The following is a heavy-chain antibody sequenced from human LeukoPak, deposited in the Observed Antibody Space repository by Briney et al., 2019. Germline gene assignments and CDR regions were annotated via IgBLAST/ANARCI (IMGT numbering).Heavy chain of an antibody. D-gene: IGHD1-14*01. Sequence: GGSLRLSCAASGFTFSSYEMNWVRQAPGKGLEWVSYISSSGSTIYYADSVGGRFTISRDNAKNSLYLQMDSLRAEDTAVYYCARGIIPSWNHWGQGTPVTVSS. CDR2: ISSSGSTI. CDR3: ARGIIPSWNH. V-gene: IGHV3-48*03. CDR1: GFTFSSYE. J-gene: IGHJ4*02.